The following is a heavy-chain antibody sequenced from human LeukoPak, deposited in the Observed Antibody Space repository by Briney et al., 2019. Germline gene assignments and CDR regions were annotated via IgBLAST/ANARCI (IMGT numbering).Heavy chain of an antibody. J-gene: IGHJ4*02. CDR2: IHTSGNT. CDR3: ARGHFDSSGYSNPIDS. D-gene: IGHD3-22*01. V-gene: IGHV4-4*09. CDR1: GAAISSYY. Sequence: PSETLSLTCTVSGAAISSYYWSWIRQPPGKGLEWIGYIHTSGNTDSNPSLKSRVTMSVDTSKNELSLKLRSVAAADTALYYCARGHFDSSGYSNPIDSWGQGILVTVSS.